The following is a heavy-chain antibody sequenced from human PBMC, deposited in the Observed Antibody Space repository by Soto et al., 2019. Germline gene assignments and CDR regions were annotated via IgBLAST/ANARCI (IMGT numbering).Heavy chain of an antibody. CDR1: GFTFTSSA. CDR3: AADEGMVATEEDAFDI. CDR2: IVVGSGNT. J-gene: IGHJ3*02. D-gene: IGHD5-12*01. Sequence: QMQLVQSGPEVKKPGTSVKVSCMASGFTFTSSAVQWVRQARGQRLEWIGWIVVGSGNTNYAQKFQERVTITRDMXTIXAYMELSSLRSEDTAVYYCAADEGMVATEEDAFDIWGQGTMVTVSS. V-gene: IGHV1-58*01.